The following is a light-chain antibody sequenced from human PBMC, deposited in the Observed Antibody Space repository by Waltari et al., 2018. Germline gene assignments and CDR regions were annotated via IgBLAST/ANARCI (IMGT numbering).Light chain of an antibody. V-gene: IGKV3-11*01. CDR1: QSVSSY. CDR3: HQRSNWPLS. Sequence: EIVLTPSPATLSLSPGERATLSCRASQSVSSYLAWYQQKPGQAPRLLIYDASHRATGIPGRFSGSGSGTDFTLTISSLEPEDFAVYYCHQRSNWPLSFGGGTKVEIK. CDR2: DAS. J-gene: IGKJ4*01.